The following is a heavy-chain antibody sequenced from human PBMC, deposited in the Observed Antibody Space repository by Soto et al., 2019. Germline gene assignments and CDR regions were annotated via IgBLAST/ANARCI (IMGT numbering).Heavy chain of an antibody. Sequence: EVQVLATGGGLIQPGGSLRLSCAASGFTVNSNYMSWVRQAPGEGLQWVSITNTGGTTYYADSVKGRFTVSRDNSKNTLYLQTTSPRAEDTAVYYCAKGDGFILAVWGQGTTVSVSS. CDR3: AKGDGFILAV. D-gene: IGHD1-26*01. J-gene: IGHJ6*02. V-gene: IGHV3-53*02. CDR2: TNTGGTT. CDR1: GFTVNSNY.